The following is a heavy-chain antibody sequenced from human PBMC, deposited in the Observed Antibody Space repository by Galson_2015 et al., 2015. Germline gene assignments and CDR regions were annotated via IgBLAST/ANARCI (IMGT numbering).Heavy chain of an antibody. CDR1: GYTFTGYY. J-gene: IGHJ4*02. D-gene: IGHD2-15*01. CDR3: TRRYCSGGSCYDYFDY. CDR2: INPNSGGT. Sequence: SVKVSCKASGYTFTGYYIYWVRQAPGQGLEWVGRINPNSGGTNYAQRFQGRVTMTRDTSISTAYMELSSLRSDDTAVYYCTRRYCSGGSCYDYFDYWGQGTLVTVSS. V-gene: IGHV1-2*06.